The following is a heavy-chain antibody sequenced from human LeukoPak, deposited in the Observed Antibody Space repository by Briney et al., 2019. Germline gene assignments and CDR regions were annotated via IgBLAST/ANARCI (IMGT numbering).Heavy chain of an antibody. CDR2: IKDDGREE. CDR3: GRDPYYDSLDY. CDR1: GFTFSSYE. V-gene: IGHV3-7*01. Sequence: GGSLRLSCAASGFTFSSYEMSWVRQAPGKGLEWVANIKDDGREEYYVDSVKGRFTISRDNAKNSLYLQMNSLRAEDTAVYYCGRDPYYDSLDYWGQGTLVTVSS. J-gene: IGHJ4*02. D-gene: IGHD3-22*01.